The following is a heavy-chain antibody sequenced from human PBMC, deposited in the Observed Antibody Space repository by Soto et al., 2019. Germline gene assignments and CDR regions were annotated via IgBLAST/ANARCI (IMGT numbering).Heavy chain of an antibody. Sequence: QVQLVQSGAEVKKPGSSVKVSCKASGGTFSSYDISWVRQAPVQGLEWMGGIIPIFGTANYAQKFQGRVTITADESTSTAYMELSSLRSEDTAVYYCARGLSSSWPYNWFDPWGQGTLVTVSS. V-gene: IGHV1-69*12. CDR3: ARGLSSSWPYNWFDP. J-gene: IGHJ5*02. CDR1: GGTFSSYD. D-gene: IGHD6-13*01. CDR2: IIPIFGTA.